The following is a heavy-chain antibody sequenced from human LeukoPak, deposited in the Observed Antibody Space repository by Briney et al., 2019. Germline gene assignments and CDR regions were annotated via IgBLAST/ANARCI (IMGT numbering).Heavy chain of an antibody. V-gene: IGHV3-15*01. D-gene: IGHD3-3*01. CDR2: IKSKTDGGTT. CDR3: LYFWSGSSLVDY. Sequence: PGGSLRLSCAASGFTFSNAWMSWVRQAPGKGLEWVGRIKSKTDGGTTDYSAPVKGRFRISRDDSKHTLYLEMYSLKTEDTAMYYCLYFWSGSSLVDYWGQGTLVTVSS. J-gene: IGHJ4*02. CDR1: GFTFSNAW.